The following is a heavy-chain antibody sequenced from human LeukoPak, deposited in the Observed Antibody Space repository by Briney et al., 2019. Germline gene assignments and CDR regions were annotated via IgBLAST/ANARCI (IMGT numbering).Heavy chain of an antibody. CDR1: GYTFTGYY. CDR3: ARNRNAVVVVAATNSPDY. J-gene: IGHJ4*02. Sequence: GASVKVSRKASGYTFTGYYMHWVRQAPGQGLEWMGWINPNSGGTNYAQKFQGRVTMTRDTSISTAYMELSRLRSDDTAVYYCARNRNAVVVVAATNSPDYWGQGTLVTVSS. CDR2: INPNSGGT. V-gene: IGHV1-2*02. D-gene: IGHD2-15*01.